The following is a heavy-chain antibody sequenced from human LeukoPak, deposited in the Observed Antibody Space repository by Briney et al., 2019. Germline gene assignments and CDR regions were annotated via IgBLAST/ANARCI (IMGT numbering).Heavy chain of an antibody. J-gene: IGHJ4*02. Sequence: GGSLRLSCAASGSTFSDYYMSWIRQAPGKGLEWVSYISSSGSTIYYADSVKGRFTISRDNAKNSLYLQMNSLRAEDTAVYYCARVETTVHFDYWGQGTLVTVSS. CDR2: ISSSGSTI. CDR3: ARVETTVHFDY. V-gene: IGHV3-11*01. CDR1: GSTFSDYY. D-gene: IGHD4-11*01.